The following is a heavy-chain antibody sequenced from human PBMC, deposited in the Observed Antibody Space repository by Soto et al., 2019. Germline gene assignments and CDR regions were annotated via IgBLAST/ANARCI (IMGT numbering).Heavy chain of an antibody. Sequence: GGSLRLSCAASGFTFSSYAMSWVRQAPGKGLEWVSVIRGSGSNTYYADSVKGRFTISRDNSKNTLYLQMNSLRAEDTAVYYCARDINEYFDYWGQGTLVTVSS. D-gene: IGHD1-1*01. J-gene: IGHJ4*02. CDR2: IRGSGSNT. CDR1: GFTFSSYA. V-gene: IGHV3-23*01. CDR3: ARDINEYFDY.